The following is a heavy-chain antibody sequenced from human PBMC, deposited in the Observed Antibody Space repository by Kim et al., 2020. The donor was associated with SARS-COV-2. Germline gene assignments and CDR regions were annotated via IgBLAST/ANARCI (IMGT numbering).Heavy chain of an antibody. CDR2: ISYDGSNK. V-gene: IGHV3-30*18. D-gene: IGHD1-20*01. CDR3: AKVRYTGFVGPGMDV. Sequence: GGSLRLSCAASGFTFSSYGMHWVRQAPGKGLEWVAVISYDGSNKYYADSVKGRFTISRDNSKNTLYLQMNSLRAEDTAVYYCAKVRYTGFVGPGMDVWGQGTTFTVSS. J-gene: IGHJ6*02. CDR1: GFTFSSYG.